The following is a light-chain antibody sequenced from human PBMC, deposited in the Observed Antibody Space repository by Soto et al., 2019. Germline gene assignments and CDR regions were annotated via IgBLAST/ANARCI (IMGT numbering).Light chain of an antibody. CDR3: QQYHNWPPIT. Sequence: EIVLTQPPATLSVSPGERATLSCRASQSLSSNLAWYQQKPGQAPRLLIYGASTRATGIPARFSGSGSGTEFTLTISSLQSEDFAVYYCQQYHNWPPITFGQGTRLEIK. CDR1: QSLSSN. V-gene: IGKV3-15*01. J-gene: IGKJ5*01. CDR2: GAS.